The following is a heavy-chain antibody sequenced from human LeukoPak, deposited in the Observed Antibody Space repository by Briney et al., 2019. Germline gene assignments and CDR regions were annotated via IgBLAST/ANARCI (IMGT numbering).Heavy chain of an antibody. CDR3: ARDQGYCSGGSCYSYYYYMDV. D-gene: IGHD2-15*01. CDR1: GGSISSGGYY. CDR2: IYHSGST. V-gene: IGHV4-30-2*01. J-gene: IGHJ6*03. Sequence: SETLSLTCTVSGGSISSGGYYWSWIRQPPGKGLEWIGYIYHSGSTYYNPSLKSRVTISVDRSKNQFSLKLSSVTAADTAVYYCARDQGYCSGGSCYSYYYYMDVWGKGTTVTVSS.